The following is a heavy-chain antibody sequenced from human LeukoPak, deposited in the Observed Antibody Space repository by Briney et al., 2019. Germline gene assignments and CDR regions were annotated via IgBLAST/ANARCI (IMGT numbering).Heavy chain of an antibody. CDR3: ARQTGIAVADRTDAFDI. CDR1: GYSFTNYW. J-gene: IGHJ3*02. D-gene: IGHD6-19*01. V-gene: IGHV5-51*01. CDR2: IYPGDSDT. Sequence: GESLKISCKGSGYSFTNYWIGWVRQMPGKGLEWMGIIYPGDSDTRYSPSFQGQVTISADKSISTAYLQWSSLKASDTAMYYCARQTGIAVADRTDAFDIWGQGTMVTVSS.